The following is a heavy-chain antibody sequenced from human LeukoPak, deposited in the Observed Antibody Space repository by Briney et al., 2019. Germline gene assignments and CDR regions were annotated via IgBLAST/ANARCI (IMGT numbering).Heavy chain of an antibody. CDR2: IQSKTFGGTT. D-gene: IGHD1-26*01. CDR1: GFIFGDHG. J-gene: IGHJ4*02. V-gene: IGHV3-49*03. Sequence: GGSLRLSCTPSGFIFGDHGVSWFRQAPGKGPEWVGFIQSKTFGGTTQYAASVKGRFSISRDDSKSMAYLQMNCLKTEDTAMYYCSRGVIIGAAYFDYWGQGTLVTVSS. CDR3: SRGVIIGAAYFDY.